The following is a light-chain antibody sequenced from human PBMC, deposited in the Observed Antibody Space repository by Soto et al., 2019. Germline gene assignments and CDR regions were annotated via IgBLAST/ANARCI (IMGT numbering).Light chain of an antibody. V-gene: IGLV2-14*01. CDR1: SSDVGGYNY. CDR2: EVS. CDR3: SSYVGSKSFV. Sequence: QSVLTQPASVSGSPGQSITISCTGTSSDVGGYNYVSWYQQHPGKAPKLMIYEVSNRPSGVSNRFSGSKSGNTASLTISGLQAEDEADYYCSSYVGSKSFVFGGGTKLTVL. J-gene: IGLJ3*02.